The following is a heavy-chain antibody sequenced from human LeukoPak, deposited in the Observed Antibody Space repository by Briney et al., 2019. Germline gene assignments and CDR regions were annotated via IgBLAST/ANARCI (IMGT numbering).Heavy chain of an antibody. CDR3: ARGDEAGAFDI. CDR2: IGTAGDT. CDR1: GFTFDDYT. D-gene: IGHD5-24*01. V-gene: IGHV3-13*01. Sequence: GGSLRLSCAASGFTFDDYTIHWVRQVPGKGLEWVSAIGTAGDTYYPGSVKGRFTISRENAKNSLYLQMNSLRAGDTAVYYCARGDEAGAFDIWGQGTMVTVSS. J-gene: IGHJ3*02.